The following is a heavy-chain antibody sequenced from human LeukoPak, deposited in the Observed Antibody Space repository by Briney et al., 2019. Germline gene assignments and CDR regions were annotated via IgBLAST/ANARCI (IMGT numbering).Heavy chain of an antibody. V-gene: IGHV3-48*04. CDR3: ARDAPIAAAGYPDY. Sequence: GGSLRLSCAASGFTFSSYSMNWVRQAPGKGLEWVSYISSSSSTIYYADSVKGRFTISRDNAKNSLYLQMNSLRAEDTAVYYCARDAPIAAAGYPDYWGQGTLVTVSS. CDR2: ISSSSSTI. D-gene: IGHD6-13*01. CDR1: GFTFSSYS. J-gene: IGHJ4*02.